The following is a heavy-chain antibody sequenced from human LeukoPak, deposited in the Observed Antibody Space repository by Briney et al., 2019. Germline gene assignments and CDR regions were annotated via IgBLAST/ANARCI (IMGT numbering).Heavy chain of an antibody. J-gene: IGHJ4*02. V-gene: IGHV3-74*01. CDR2: IQSDGSST. D-gene: IGHD3-3*01. Sequence: QSGGSLRLSCAASGFTFSSFWMHWVRQAPGQGLVWVSRIQSDGSSTDYADSVKGRFTISRDNAKNTLYLQMNSLRAEDAAVYYCARGRFGGFDYWGQGTLVTVSS. CDR1: GFTFSSFW. CDR3: ARGRFGGFDY.